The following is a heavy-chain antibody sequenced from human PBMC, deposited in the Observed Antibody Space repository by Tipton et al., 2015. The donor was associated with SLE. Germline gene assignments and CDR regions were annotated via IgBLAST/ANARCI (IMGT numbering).Heavy chain of an antibody. CDR2: IYYSGNT. V-gene: IGHV4-39*01. Sequence: TLSLTCTVSGGSISSSTYYWCWFRQPPGKGLEWIGSIYYSGNTNYNPSLKSRVTISVDTSKNQFSLKLSSVTAADTAVYYCARPRSGSSAPFDYWGQGTLVTVSS. D-gene: IGHD6-6*01. CDR1: GGSISSSTYY. CDR3: ARPRSGSSAPFDY. J-gene: IGHJ4*02.